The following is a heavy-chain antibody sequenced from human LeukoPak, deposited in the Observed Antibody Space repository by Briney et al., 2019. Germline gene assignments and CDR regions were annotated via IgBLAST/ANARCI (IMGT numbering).Heavy chain of an antibody. J-gene: IGHJ4*02. Sequence: KTSETLSLTCAVYGGSFSGYYWSWIRQPPGKGLEWIGEINHSGSTNYNPSLKSRVTISVDTSKNQFSLKLSSVTAADTAVYYCARYSSGWTYYFDYWGQGTLVTVSS. D-gene: IGHD6-19*01. CDR1: GGSFSGYY. V-gene: IGHV4-34*01. CDR2: INHSGST. CDR3: ARYSSGWTYYFDY.